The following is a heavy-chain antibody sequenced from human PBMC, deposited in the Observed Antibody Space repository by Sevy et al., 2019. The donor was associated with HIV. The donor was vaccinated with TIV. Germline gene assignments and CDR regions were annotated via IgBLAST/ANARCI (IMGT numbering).Heavy chain of an antibody. V-gene: IGHV4-39*01. Sequence: SETLSLTCIVSGGSIASSSYSWGWIRQPPGKGLEWIGNIFYSGNTYYNPSLKSRVTISVDTSKNQFSLKLSSVTAADTAVYYCARHYRWSQTAYYCYYLDVWGKGTTVTVSS. CDR3: ARHYRWSQTAYYCYYLDV. J-gene: IGHJ6*03. CDR1: GGSIASSSYS. D-gene: IGHD3-16*02. CDR2: IFYSGNT.